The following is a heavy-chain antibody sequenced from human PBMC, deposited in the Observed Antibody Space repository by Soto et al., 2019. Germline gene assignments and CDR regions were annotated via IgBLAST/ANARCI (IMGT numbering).Heavy chain of an antibody. CDR3: ARVCSGGSCYPAHGSYKQFDE. CDR1: GYTFTSYA. V-gene: IGHV1-3*01. Sequence: ASVKVSCKASGYTFTSYAMHWVRQAPGQRLEWMGWINAGNGNTKYSQKFQGRVTITRDTSASTAYMELSSLRSEDTAVYYCARVCSGGSCYPAHGSYKQFDEWGQGTLVTVSS. CDR2: INAGNGNT. D-gene: IGHD2-15*01. J-gene: IGHJ4*02.